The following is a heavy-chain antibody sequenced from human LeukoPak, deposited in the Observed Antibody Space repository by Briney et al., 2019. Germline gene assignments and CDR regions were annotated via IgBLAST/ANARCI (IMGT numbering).Heavy chain of an antibody. J-gene: IGHJ5*02. CDR2: INHSGST. D-gene: IGHD2-15*01. V-gene: IGHV4-34*01. CDR3: ARLRGGYCSGGSCYLFNWFDP. CDR1: GGSFSGYY. Sequence: SETLSLTCAVYGGSFSGYYWSWIRQPPGKGLEWIGEINHSGSTNYNPSLKSRVTISVDTSKNQFSLKLSSVTAADTAVYYCARLRGGYCSGGSCYLFNWFDPWGQGTLVTVSS.